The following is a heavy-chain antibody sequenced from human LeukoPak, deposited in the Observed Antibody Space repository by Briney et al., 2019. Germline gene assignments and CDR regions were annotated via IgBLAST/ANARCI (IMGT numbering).Heavy chain of an antibody. CDR3: ARNGPYSSSWYYYYCGMDV. Sequence: GGSLRLSCAASGFTFSSYAMHWVRQAPGKGLEWVAVISYDGSNKYYADSVKGRFTISRDNSKNTLYLQMNSLRAEDTAVYYCARNGPYSSSWYYYYCGMDVWGQGTTVTVSS. CDR2: ISYDGSNK. V-gene: IGHV3-30-3*01. D-gene: IGHD6-13*01. CDR1: GFTFSSYA. J-gene: IGHJ6*02.